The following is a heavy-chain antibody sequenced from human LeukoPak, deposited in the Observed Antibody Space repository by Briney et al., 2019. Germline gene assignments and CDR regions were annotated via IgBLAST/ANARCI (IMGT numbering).Heavy chain of an antibody. CDR3: ARQGGSPDWFDP. J-gene: IGHJ5*02. CDR2: LYYSGST. CDR1: GGSISSSAYY. Sequence: PSETLSLTCTVSGGSISSSAYYWGWIRQPPGKGLEWIGSLYYSGSTYYNPSLKSRVTISVDTSKKQFSLKLTSVTAADTAVYYCARQGGSPDWFDPWGQGNLVTVSS. D-gene: IGHD1-26*01. V-gene: IGHV4-39*01.